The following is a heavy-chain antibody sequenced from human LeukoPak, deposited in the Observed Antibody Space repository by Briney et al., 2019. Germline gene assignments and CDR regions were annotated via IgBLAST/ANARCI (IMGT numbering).Heavy chain of an antibody. CDR2: INHSGST. CDR3: ARGGSYQLRGKFDY. D-gene: IGHD2-2*01. Sequence: KTSETLSLTCAVYGRSFSGYYWSWIRQPPGKGLEWIGEINHSGSTNYNPSLKSRVTISVDTSKNQFSLKLSSVTAADTAVYYCARGGSYQLRGKFDYWGQGTLVTVSS. CDR1: GRSFSGYY. V-gene: IGHV4-34*01. J-gene: IGHJ4*02.